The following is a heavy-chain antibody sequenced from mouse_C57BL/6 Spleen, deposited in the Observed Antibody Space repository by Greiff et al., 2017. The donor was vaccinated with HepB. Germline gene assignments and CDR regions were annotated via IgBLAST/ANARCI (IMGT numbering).Heavy chain of an antibody. J-gene: IGHJ1*03. Sequence: QVQLQQPGAELVMPGASVKLSCKASGYTFTSYWMHWVKQRPGQGLEWIGEIDPSDSYTNYNQKFKGKSTLTVDKSSSTAYMQLSSLTSEDSAVYYCVITTVVAPYFDVWGTGTTVTVSS. V-gene: IGHV1-69*01. D-gene: IGHD1-1*01. CDR2: IDPSDSYT. CDR1: GYTFTSYW. CDR3: VITTVVAPYFDV.